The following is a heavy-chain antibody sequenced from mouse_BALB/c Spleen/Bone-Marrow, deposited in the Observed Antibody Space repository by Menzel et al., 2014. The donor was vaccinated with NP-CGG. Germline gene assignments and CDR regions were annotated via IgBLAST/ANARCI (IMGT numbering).Heavy chain of an antibody. CDR2: MNPCYGVT. Sequence: VQLQQSGPELVKPGASVKISCKASGYSITDYFLNWVKQSHGKSLEWIGRMNPCYGVTFYNQNSKGKTTLTVDKSSSTDRMELLGLTSEDSAVYYCGRWANWRQGTPLTVSS. V-gene: IGHV1-37*01. CDR3: GRWAN. CDR1: GYSITDYF. J-gene: IGHJ2*01.